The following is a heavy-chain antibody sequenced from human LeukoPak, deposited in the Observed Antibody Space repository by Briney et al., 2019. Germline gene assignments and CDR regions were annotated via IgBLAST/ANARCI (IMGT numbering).Heavy chain of an antibody. CDR2: IYTSGST. V-gene: IGHV4-61*02. CDR1: GGSISSGSYY. J-gene: IGHJ4*02. CDR3: ARDLRRGYYFDY. Sequence: SETLSLTCTVSGGSISSGSYYWTWIRQPAGTGLEYIGRIYTSGSTSYNPSLKSRVTISVDTSKNQFSLKLSSVTAADTAVYYCARDLRRGYYFDYWGQGTLVTVSS.